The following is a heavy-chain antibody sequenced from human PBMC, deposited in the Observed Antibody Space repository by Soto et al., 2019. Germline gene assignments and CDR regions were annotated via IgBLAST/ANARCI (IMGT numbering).Heavy chain of an antibody. V-gene: IGHV1-18*04. Sequence: ASVKVSCKVSGYTFTSYGISWVRQAPGQGLEWMGWISAYNGNTNYAQKLQGRVTMTTDTSTSTAYMELRSLRSDDTAVYYCARPLKVRYCSGGSFFNGFDPWGQGTLVTVSS. CDR3: ARPLKVRYCSGGSFFNGFDP. CDR2: ISAYNGNT. J-gene: IGHJ5*02. D-gene: IGHD2-15*01. CDR1: GYTFTSYG.